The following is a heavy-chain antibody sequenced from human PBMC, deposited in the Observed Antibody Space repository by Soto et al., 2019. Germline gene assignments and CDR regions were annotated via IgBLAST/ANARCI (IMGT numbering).Heavy chain of an antibody. J-gene: IGHJ6*02. Sequence: QVQLVQSGAEVKKPGSSVKVSCKASGGTFSSYTISWVRQAPGQGLEWMGRIIPILGIANYAQKFQGRVTITADKATSTGYMELSSLRSEDTAVYYCASMSVAGTGMDVWGQGTTVTVSS. D-gene: IGHD6-19*01. CDR1: GGTFSSYT. V-gene: IGHV1-69*02. CDR2: IIPILGIA. CDR3: ASMSVAGTGMDV.